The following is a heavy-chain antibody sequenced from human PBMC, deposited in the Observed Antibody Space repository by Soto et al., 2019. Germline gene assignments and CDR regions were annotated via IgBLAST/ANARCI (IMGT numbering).Heavy chain of an antibody. V-gene: IGHV4-38-2*02. CDR1: GYSISSGYY. CDR2: IYHSGST. J-gene: IGHJ4*02. D-gene: IGHD6-19*01. CDR3: VAIAVAGTWLTPY. Sequence: SETLSLTCTVSGYSISSGYYWGWIRQPPGKGLEWIGSIYHSGSTYYNPSLKSRVTISVDTSKNQFSLKLSSVTAADTAVYYCVAIAVAGTWLTPYWGQGTLVTVSS.